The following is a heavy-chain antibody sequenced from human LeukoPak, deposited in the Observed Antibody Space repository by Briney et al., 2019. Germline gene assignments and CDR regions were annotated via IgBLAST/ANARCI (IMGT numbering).Heavy chain of an antibody. CDR2: IIPIFGTA. CDR1: GGTFSSYA. CDR3: ASTNHASGYSSSPDNDAFDI. V-gene: IGHV1-69*05. Sequence: SVKVSCKASGGTFSSYAISWVRQAPGQGLEWMGGIIPIFGTANYAQKFQGRATITTDESTSTAYMELSSLRSEDTAVYYCASTNHASGYSSSPDNDAFDIWGQGTMVTVSS. D-gene: IGHD6-6*01. J-gene: IGHJ3*02.